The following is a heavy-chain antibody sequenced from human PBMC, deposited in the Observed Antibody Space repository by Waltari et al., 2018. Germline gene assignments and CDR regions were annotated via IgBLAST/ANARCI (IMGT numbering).Heavy chain of an antibody. Sequence: EVQLVQSGEEVKKPGESLKISCKGSGYSFTSYWIGWVRQMPGKGLEWMGIIYPGDSDTRYSPSIQGQVTTSADKSISTAYLQWSSLKASDTAMYYCARQESLGYCSGGSCSDAFDIWGQGTMVTVSS. CDR2: IYPGDSDT. J-gene: IGHJ3*02. CDR3: ARQESLGYCSGGSCSDAFDI. CDR1: GYSFTSYW. D-gene: IGHD2-15*01. V-gene: IGHV5-51*01.